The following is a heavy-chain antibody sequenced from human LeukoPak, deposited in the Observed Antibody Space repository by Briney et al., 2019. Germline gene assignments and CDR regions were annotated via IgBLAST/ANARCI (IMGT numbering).Heavy chain of an antibody. D-gene: IGHD4-11*01. CDR1: GYTFTSYD. CDR2: MNPNSGNT. CDR3: ARGWPPTVSAD. J-gene: IGHJ4*02. Sequence: ASVTVSCKASGYTFTSYDINWVRQAPGQGLEWMGWMNPNSGNTGYAQKFQGRVTMTRNTSISTAYMELSSLRSEDTAVYYCARGWPPTVSADWGQGTLVTVSS. V-gene: IGHV1-8*01.